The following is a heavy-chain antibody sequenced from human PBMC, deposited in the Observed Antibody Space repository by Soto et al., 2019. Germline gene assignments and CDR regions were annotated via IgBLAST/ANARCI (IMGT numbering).Heavy chain of an antibody. V-gene: IGHV4-59*01. CDR1: GGSISSSY. CDR3: ARNPPLNYYDSSGYLALDAFDI. Sequence: SVTLSLTCTVSGGSISSSYGSWIRQPPGKGLEWIGYIYYSGSTNYNPSLNSRVTISVDTSKNQFSLKLSSVTAADTAVYYCARNPPLNYYDSSGYLALDAFDIWGQGTMVTVSS. D-gene: IGHD3-22*01. J-gene: IGHJ3*02. CDR2: IYYSGST.